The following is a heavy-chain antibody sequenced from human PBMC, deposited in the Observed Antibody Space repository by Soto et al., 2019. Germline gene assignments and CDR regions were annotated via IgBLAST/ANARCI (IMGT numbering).Heavy chain of an antibody. D-gene: IGHD3-3*01. J-gene: IGHJ6*02. CDR2: IRYGGSNK. Sequence: PGGSLRLSCAASGFTFSSYGMHWVRQAPGKGLEWVAVIRYGGSNKYYADSVKGRFTISRDNAKNSLYLQMNSLRAEDTAVYYCARDDVLRFLEWSDTANYYYGMDVWGQGTTVTVSS. CDR3: ARDDVLRFLEWSDTANYYYGMDV. CDR1: GFTFSSYG. V-gene: IGHV3-33*01.